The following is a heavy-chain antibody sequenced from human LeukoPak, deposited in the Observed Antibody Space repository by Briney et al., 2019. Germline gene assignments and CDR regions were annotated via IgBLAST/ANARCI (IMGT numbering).Heavy chain of an antibody. CDR2: MNPNSGNT. D-gene: IGHD3-10*01. V-gene: IGHV1-8*01. J-gene: IGHJ4*02. CDR1: GYTFASYD. CDR3: ARGHRYHYGSGSYSIDY. Sequence: GASVKVSCKASGYTFASYDINWVRQATGQGLEWMGWMNPNSGNTGYAQKFQGRVTMTRNTSISTAYMELSSLRSEDTAVYYCARGHRYHYGSGSYSIDYWGQGTLVTVSS.